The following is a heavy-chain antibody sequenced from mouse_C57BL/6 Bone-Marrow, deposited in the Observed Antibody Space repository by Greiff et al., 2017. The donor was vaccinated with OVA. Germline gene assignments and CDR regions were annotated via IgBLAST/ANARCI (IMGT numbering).Heavy chain of an antibody. CDR1: GFTFSDFY. V-gene: IGHV5-12*01. J-gene: IGHJ4*01. CDR2: ISNGGGST. CDR3: ARLDAMDY. Sequence: EVQGVESGGGLVQPGGSLKLSCAASGFTFSDFYMYWIRQTPEKRLEWVAYISNGGGSTYYPDTVKGRFTISRDNAKNPLYLQMSRLKAEDTAMYYCARLDAMDYWGQGTSVTVSS.